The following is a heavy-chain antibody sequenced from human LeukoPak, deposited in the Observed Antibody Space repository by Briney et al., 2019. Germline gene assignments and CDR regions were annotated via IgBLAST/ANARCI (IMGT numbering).Heavy chain of an antibody. Sequence: GASVTVSCTASGYIFSNYGITWVRQAPGHGLEWMGWLSGHSVNTIYAQKFQDRAPITTDTSTSPAYTELRTLRFGDPAVYYCARDFAWGSGGAPIDDNWFDPWGWGNLVTVSA. CDR3: ARDFAWGSGGAPIDDNWFDP. J-gene: IGHJ5*02. CDR2: LSGHSVNT. D-gene: IGHD7-27*01. V-gene: IGHV1-18*01. CDR1: GYIFSNYG.